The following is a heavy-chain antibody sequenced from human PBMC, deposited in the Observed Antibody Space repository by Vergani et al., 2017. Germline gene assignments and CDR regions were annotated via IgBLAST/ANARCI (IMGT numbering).Heavy chain of an antibody. CDR3: ARASLGWFAFDI. Sequence: QVQLVESGGGLVKPGGSLRLSCAASGFTFSDYYMSWIRQAPGKGLEWVSYISSSDNSIYYADSVKGRFTFSRDNAKNSLYLQMNSLRAEDTAVYYCARASLGWFAFDIWGQGTMVTVSS. D-gene: IGHD3-3*01. CDR1: GFTFSDYY. CDR2: ISSSDNSI. V-gene: IGHV3-11*01. J-gene: IGHJ3*02.